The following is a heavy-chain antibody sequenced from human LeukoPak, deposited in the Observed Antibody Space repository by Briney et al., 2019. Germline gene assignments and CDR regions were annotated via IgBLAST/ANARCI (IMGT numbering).Heavy chain of an antibody. J-gene: IGHJ4*02. Sequence: SETLSLTCTVSGGSISSSSYYWGWIRQPPGKGLEWIGSIYYSGSTYYNPSLKSRVTISVDTSKNQFSLKLSSVTAADTAVYYCARGYCSGGDCYLPAYWGQGTLVTVSS. D-gene: IGHD2-15*01. CDR2: IYYSGST. CDR1: GGSISSSSYY. V-gene: IGHV4-39*01. CDR3: ARGYCSGGDCYLPAY.